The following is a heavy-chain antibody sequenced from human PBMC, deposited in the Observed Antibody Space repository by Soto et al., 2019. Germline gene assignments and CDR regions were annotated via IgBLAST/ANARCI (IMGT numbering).Heavy chain of an antibody. J-gene: IGHJ4*02. CDR1: GFTFSGSA. Sequence: LRLSCAASGFTFSGSAMHWIRHASGKGLEWVGRIRSKANNYATAYAASVKGRFSISRHDSRNTAYLQMNSLKTDDTAVYYCASQKIVGATTSPEALIDYWGQGTLVTVSS. D-gene: IGHD1-26*01. CDR2: IRSKANNYAT. CDR3: ASQKIVGATTSPEALIDY. V-gene: IGHV3-73*01.